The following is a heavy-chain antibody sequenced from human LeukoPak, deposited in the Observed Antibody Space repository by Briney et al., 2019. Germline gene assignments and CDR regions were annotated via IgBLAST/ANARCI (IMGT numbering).Heavy chain of an antibody. CDR2: INHSGST. D-gene: IGHD2-15*01. J-gene: IGHJ4*02. Sequence: SETLSLTCAVYGGSFSGYYWSWIRQPPGKELEWIGEINHSGSTNYNPSLKSRVTISVDTSKNQFSLKLSSVTAADTAVYYCARTKAGYCSGGSCYFDYWGQGTLVTVSS. CDR3: ARTKAGYCSGGSCYFDY. CDR1: GGSFSGYY. V-gene: IGHV4-34*01.